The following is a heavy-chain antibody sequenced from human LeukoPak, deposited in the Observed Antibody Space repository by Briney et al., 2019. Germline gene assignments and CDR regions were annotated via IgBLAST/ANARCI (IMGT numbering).Heavy chain of an antibody. CDR2: ISDGGSNK. CDR3: ARDVSYYDSGGFYS. V-gene: IGHV3-30*15. CDR1: GFTFSTYA. D-gene: IGHD3-22*01. Sequence: PGRSLRLSCPASGFTFSTYAIHWVRQAPGKGLEWVALISDGGSNKYYADSVKGRFTISRDNCKNTLYLQMSGLGAEDTGVYYCARDVSYYDSGGFYSWGPGTLVTVSS. J-gene: IGHJ4*02.